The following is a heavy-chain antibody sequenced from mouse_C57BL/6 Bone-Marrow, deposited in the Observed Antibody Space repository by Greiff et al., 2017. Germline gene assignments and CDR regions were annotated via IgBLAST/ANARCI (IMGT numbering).Heavy chain of an antibody. V-gene: IGHV1-82*01. D-gene: IGHD1-1*01. CDR3: ASPLRYRFDY. CDR2: IYPGDGDT. Sequence: QVQLQQSGPELVKPGASVKISCKASGYAFSSSWMNWVKQRPGKGLEWIGRIYPGDGDTNYNGKFKGKATLTADKSSCTAYMQLSSLTSEDSAVYFCASPLRYRFDYWGQGTTLTVSS. J-gene: IGHJ2*01. CDR1: GYAFSSSW.